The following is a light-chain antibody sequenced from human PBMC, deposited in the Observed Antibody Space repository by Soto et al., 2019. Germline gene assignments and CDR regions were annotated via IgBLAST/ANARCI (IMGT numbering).Light chain of an antibody. Sequence: DIQMTQSPSSLSASVGDRVTITCRANQSISSYLNWYQQKPGKAPKLLIYAASSLQSGVPSRFSGSGSGTDITLTICSLQPEDFATYYCQQSYSTSWTFGQGTKVEIK. CDR1: QSISSY. CDR2: AAS. V-gene: IGKV1-39*01. J-gene: IGKJ1*01. CDR3: QQSYSTSWT.